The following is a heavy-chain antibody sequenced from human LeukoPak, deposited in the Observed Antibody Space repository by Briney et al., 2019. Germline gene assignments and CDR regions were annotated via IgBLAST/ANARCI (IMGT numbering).Heavy chain of an antibody. CDR2: ISWNSGSI. CDR1: GFTFYDYA. V-gene: IGHV3-9*01. CDR3: AKDMQYYDYVWGSYAFDY. D-gene: IGHD3-16*01. Sequence: GRSLRLSCAASGFTFYDYAMHWVRQAPGKGLEWVSGISWNSGSIGYADSVKGRFAISRDNAKNSLYLQMNSLRAEDTALYYCAKDMQYYDYVWGSYAFDYWGQGTLVTVSS. J-gene: IGHJ4*02.